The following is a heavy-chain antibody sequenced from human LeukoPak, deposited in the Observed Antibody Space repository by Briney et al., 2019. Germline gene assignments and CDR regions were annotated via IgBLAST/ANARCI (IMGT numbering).Heavy chain of an antibody. CDR1: GDSISSDY. D-gene: IGHD5-18*01. CDR2: IYYSGST. CDR3: ARTASRTGYYYYFGMDV. J-gene: IGHJ6*02. V-gene: IGHV4-59*01. Sequence: PSETLSLTCAVSGDSISSDYWNWIRQPPGKGLEWIGYIYYSGSTTYNPSLQSRATISVDTSKNQLSLKLNSVTGADTAVYYCARTASRTGYYYYFGMDVWGQGTTVTVSS.